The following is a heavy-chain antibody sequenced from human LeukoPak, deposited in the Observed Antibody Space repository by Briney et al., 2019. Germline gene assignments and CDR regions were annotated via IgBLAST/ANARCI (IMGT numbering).Heavy chain of an antibody. CDR1: GFTFSSYW. V-gene: IGHV3-74*01. D-gene: IGHD3-3*01. CDR3: ATGLGTSSYYDFWSGYTPPYYYYGMDV. CDR2: INSDGSST. J-gene: IGHJ6*02. Sequence: GGSLRLSCAASGFTFSSYWMHWVRQAPGKGLVWVSRINSDGSSTSYADSVKGRFTISRDNAKNTLYLQMNSLRAEDTAVYYCATGLGTSSYYDFWSGYTPPYYYYGMDVWGQGTTVTVSS.